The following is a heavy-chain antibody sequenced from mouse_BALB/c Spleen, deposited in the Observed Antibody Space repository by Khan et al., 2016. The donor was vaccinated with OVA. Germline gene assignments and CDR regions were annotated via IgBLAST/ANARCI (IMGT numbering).Heavy chain of an antibody. CDR1: GFSLTSYG. J-gene: IGHJ1*01. CDR3: ARYYGNYGWYFDV. Sequence: VQLKQSGPGLVAPPQSLSITCTVSGFSLTSYGVHWVRQPPGKGLEWLGVIWTGGSTNYNSALMSRLSISKDNSKSQVFLKMNSLQTDDTAMYYCARYYGNYGWYFDVWGAGTTVTVSS. V-gene: IGHV2-9*02. CDR2: IWTGGST. D-gene: IGHD2-1*01.